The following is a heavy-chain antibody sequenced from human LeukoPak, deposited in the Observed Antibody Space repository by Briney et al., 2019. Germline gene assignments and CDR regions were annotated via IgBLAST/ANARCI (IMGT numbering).Heavy chain of an antibody. V-gene: IGHV1-18*01. D-gene: IGHD3-3*01. J-gene: IGHJ6*02. CDR2: ISAYNGNT. CDR1: GYTFTSYG. Sequence: GASVKVSCKASGYTFTSYGISWVRQAPGQGLEWMGWISAYNGNTNYAQKLQGRVTMTTDTSTSTAYMELRSLRSDDTAVYYCAREGSYDFWSGYYLSPFYYYGMDVWGQGTTVIVSS. CDR3: AREGSYDFWSGYYLSPFYYYGMDV.